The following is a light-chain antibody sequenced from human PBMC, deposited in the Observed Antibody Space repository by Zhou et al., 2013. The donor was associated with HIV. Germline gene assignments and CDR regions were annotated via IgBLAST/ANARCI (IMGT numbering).Light chain of an antibody. Sequence: DIQMTQSPSSLSASVGDRVTITCRASQSIRSYLNWYQKKPGKAPKLLIYAASSLQSGVPSRFSGSGSGTDFTLTISSLQSEDFANYYCQQSYTTPETFGGGTKVEIK. V-gene: IGKV1-39*01. CDR1: QSIRSY. CDR3: QQSYTTPET. J-gene: IGKJ4*01. CDR2: AAS.